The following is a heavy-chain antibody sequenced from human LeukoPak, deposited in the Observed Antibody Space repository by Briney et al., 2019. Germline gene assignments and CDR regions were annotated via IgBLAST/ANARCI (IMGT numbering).Heavy chain of an antibody. CDR2: INTNTGNP. V-gene: IGHV7-4-1*02. D-gene: IGHD6-19*01. CDR3: ASRYYSSGWYYLDY. J-gene: IGHJ4*02. Sequence: ASVKVSCTASGYTFTSYAMNWVRQAPGQGLEWMGWINTNTGNPTYAQGFTGRFVFSLDTSVSTAYLQISSLKAEDTAVYYCASRYYSSGWYYLDYWGQGTLVTVSS. CDR1: GYTFTSYA.